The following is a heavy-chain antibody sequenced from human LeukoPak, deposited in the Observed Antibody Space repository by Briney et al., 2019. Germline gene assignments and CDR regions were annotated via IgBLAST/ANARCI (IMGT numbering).Heavy chain of an antibody. V-gene: IGHV4-30-4*08. D-gene: IGHD2-2*01. Sequence: PSETLSLTCTVSGGSISSGDYYWGWIRQPPGKGLEWIGYIYYSGSTYYNPSLKSRVTISVDTSKNQFSLKLSSVTAADTAVYYCASEPSSTKGDYWGQGTLVTVSS. CDR3: ASEPSSTKGDY. CDR2: IYYSGST. CDR1: GGSISSGDYY. J-gene: IGHJ4*02.